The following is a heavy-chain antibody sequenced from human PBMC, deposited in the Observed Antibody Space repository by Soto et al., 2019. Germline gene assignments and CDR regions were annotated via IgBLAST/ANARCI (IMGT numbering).Heavy chain of an antibody. CDR1: GFTFSSYA. CDR2: ISYDGSNK. V-gene: IGHV3-30-3*01. Sequence: QVQLVESGGGVVQPGRSLRLSCAASGFTFSSYAMHWVRQAPGKGLEWVAVISYDGSNKNYADSVKGRFTISRDNSKNTLYLQMNSLRAEDTAVYYCASLVGATTLYGFDYWGQGTLVTVSS. J-gene: IGHJ4*02. D-gene: IGHD1-26*01. CDR3: ASLVGATTLYGFDY.